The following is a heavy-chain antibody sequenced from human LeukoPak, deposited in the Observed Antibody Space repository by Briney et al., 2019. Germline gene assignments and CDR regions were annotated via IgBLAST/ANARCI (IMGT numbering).Heavy chain of an antibody. V-gene: IGHV3-30*02. Sequence: PGGSLRLSCAASGFTLSSYGMHWVRQAPGKGLEWVAFIRYDGSNKYYADSVKGRFTISRDNSENTLYLQMNSLRAEDTAVYYCARDGATVVTFWYYYYMDVWGKGTTVTVSS. CDR3: ARDGATVVTFWYYYYMDV. CDR1: GFTLSSYG. D-gene: IGHD4-23*01. J-gene: IGHJ6*03. CDR2: IRYDGSNK.